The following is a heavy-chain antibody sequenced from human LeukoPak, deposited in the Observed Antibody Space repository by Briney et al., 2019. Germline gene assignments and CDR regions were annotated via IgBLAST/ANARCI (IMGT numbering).Heavy chain of an antibody. V-gene: IGHV4-61*02. J-gene: IGHJ6*03. Sequence: SETLSLTCTVSGGSISSSSYYWSWIRQPAGKGLEWIGRIYTSGSTNYNPSLKSRVTMSVDTSKNQFSLKLSSVTAADTAVYYCARGEVGATTGYYYYYMDVWGKGATVTVSS. CDR3: ARGEVGATTGYYYYYMDV. D-gene: IGHD1-26*01. CDR1: GGSISSSSYY. CDR2: IYTSGST.